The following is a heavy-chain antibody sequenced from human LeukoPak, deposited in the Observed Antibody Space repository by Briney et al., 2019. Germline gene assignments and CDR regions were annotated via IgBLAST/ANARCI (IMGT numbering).Heavy chain of an antibody. CDR1: GFTFSNAW. V-gene: IGHV3-23*01. CDR3: ARDSYFDYWGDV. J-gene: IGHJ6*02. CDR2: ISGFSMGPETT. D-gene: IGHD3-3*01. Sequence: GGSLRLSCAASGFTFSNAWMSWVRQAPGKGLEWVSSISGFSMGPETTHYADSVRGRFIISRDNSKNTLFLQMSSLRVEDTAVYYCARDSYFDYWGDVWGQGTTVTVSS.